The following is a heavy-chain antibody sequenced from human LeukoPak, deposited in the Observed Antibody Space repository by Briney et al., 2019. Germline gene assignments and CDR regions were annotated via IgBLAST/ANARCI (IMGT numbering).Heavy chain of an antibody. CDR3: ARDRVRAPGKQLVRGVILTYYFDY. Sequence: SVKVSCKASEGTFSSYAISWVRQAPGQGLEWMGRIIPILGIPTYAQKFQGRVTITADKSTSTAYMELSSLRSEDTAVYYCARDRVRAPGKQLVRGVILTYYFDYWGQGTLVTVSS. J-gene: IGHJ4*02. V-gene: IGHV1-69*04. CDR1: EGTFSSYA. D-gene: IGHD6-6*01. CDR2: IIPILGIP.